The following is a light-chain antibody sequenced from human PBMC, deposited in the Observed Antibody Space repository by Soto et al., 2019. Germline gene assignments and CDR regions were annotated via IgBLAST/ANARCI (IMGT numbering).Light chain of an antibody. J-gene: IGLJ1*01. Sequence: QSALTQPPSVSGSPGQSVTISCTGTSMYVSWYQQHPGRAPELMIYEVNKRPSGVPDRFSVSKSGNTASLTVSGLQADDEADYYCSSYAGSNTVFGTGTKLTVL. CDR2: EVN. CDR3: SSYAGSNTV. CDR1: SMY. V-gene: IGLV2-8*01.